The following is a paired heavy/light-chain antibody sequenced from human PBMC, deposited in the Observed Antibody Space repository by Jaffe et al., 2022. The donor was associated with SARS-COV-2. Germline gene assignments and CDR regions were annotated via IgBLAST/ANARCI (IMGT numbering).Heavy chain of an antibody. CDR1: GSALSNYW. CDR2: INPDGSGK. CDR3: ARSTHSSGDY. D-gene: IGHD6-25*01. V-gene: IGHV3-7*03. Sequence: EVQLVESGGGLVQPGGSLRLSCAGSGSALSNYWMSWVRQAPGKGLEWVAHINPDGSGKFYVDSLKGRFTISRDNTKNSLYLQLSSPRAEDTAMYYCARSTHSSGDYWGRGTLVTVSS. J-gene: IGHJ4*02.
Light chain of an antibody. CDR1: QSVSSD. V-gene: IGKV3-11*01. Sequence: EIVLTQSPATLSLSPGERATLSCRASQSVSSDLAWYQQKPGQAPRLLIYEASNRATGIPARFSGSGSGTDFTLTISSLEPDDFAVYYCQHRNNWPPTWTFGQGTKVEIK. CDR2: EAS. CDR3: QHRNNWPPTWT. J-gene: IGKJ1*01.